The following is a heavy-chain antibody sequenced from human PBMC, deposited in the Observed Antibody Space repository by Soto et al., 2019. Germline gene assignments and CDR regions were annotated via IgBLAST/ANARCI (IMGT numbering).Heavy chain of an antibody. CDR1: GFTLSSYA. CDR2: ISGSGGIT. V-gene: IGHV3-23*01. CDR3: AKIGLPENLYYVLDV. D-gene: IGHD2-2*01. Sequence: GGSLRLSCAASGFTLSSYAMSWVRQAPGKGLEWVSGISGSGGITYYADSVKGRFTISRDNSKNTLYLQMNSLRAEDTAVYYCAKIGLPENLYYVLDVWGQGTTVTVS. J-gene: IGHJ6*02.